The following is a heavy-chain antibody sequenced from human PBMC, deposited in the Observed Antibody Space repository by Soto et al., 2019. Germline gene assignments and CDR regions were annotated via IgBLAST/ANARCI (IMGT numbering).Heavy chain of an antibody. Sequence: QVQVVESGGGVVHPEKSLRLSCAASGFTFSNFGMHWVRQAPGKGLEWVAVISNDGTSENYAQAVKGRFTISRDNSKNRLSLQTNSLRAEDTAVYYCAGGSGSYYVWCQGTLVTVSS. V-gene: IGHV3-30*13. CDR1: GFTFSNFG. J-gene: IGHJ4*02. D-gene: IGHD1-26*01. CDR3: AGGSGSYYV. CDR2: ISNDGTSE.